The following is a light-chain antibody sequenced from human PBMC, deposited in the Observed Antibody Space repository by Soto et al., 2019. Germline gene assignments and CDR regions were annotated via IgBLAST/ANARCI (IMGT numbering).Light chain of an antibody. V-gene: IGKV4-1*01. J-gene: IGKJ3*01. CDR2: WAS. Sequence: DIVMTQSPDSLAVSLGERATINCKSSQSVLHSSNNKNFLAWYQQKPGQPPKLLIYWASTRESGVPDRFSGSGSGTDFTLTINSLQAEDVAVYYCQQYYSSLLFTFGPGTKVEVK. CDR1: QSVLHSSNNKNF. CDR3: QQYYSSLLFT.